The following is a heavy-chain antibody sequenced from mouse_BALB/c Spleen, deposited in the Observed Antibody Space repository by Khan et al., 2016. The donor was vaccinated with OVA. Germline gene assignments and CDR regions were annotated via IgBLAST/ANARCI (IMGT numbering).Heavy chain of an antibody. V-gene: IGHV1-31*01. Sequence: EVELVESGPELMKPGASVKISCKASGYSFTSYYIHWVMQSRGQSLEWIGYVDPFSAVTTYNQKFKGKATLTVDKSSSTAYIHLSNLTSKDSAVYYCTRHGYVAWFTYWGQGTLVTVSA. J-gene: IGHJ3*01. CDR2: VDPFSAVT. CDR1: GYSFTSYY. D-gene: IGHD2-2*01. CDR3: TRHGYVAWFTY.